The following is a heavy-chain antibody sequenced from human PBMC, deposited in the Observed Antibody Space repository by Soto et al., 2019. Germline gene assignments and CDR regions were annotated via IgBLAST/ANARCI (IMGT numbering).Heavy chain of an antibody. CDR1: CGSFSGSY. V-gene: IGHV4-34*01. CDR2: INHSGST. D-gene: IGHD1-26*01. CDR3: ARGSWGARLES. Sequence: PSETLSHTWSFYCGSFSGSYLSLIRQPPGKGLELIGEINHSGSTNYSPSLKSRVTIAEDTSKNQFSLKLSSVTAADTAVYYCARGSWGARLESWGQGTLVTVSS. J-gene: IGHJ4*02.